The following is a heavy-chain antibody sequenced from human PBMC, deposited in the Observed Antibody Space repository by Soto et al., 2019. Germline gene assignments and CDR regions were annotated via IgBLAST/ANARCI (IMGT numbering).Heavy chain of an antibody. CDR3: AKDSISSDGGYYLYYFDS. CDR2: ISGSGGST. D-gene: IGHD3-22*01. Sequence: PGGSLRLSCAASGFTFSRYAVSWVRQAPGKWLEWVSAISGSGGSTYFRDTVRGRFTISRDNSKNTLYLQMDSLRAEDTAVYYCAKDSISSDGGYYLYYFDSWGQGXLVTVSS. V-gene: IGHV3-23*01. J-gene: IGHJ4*02. CDR1: GFTFSRYA.